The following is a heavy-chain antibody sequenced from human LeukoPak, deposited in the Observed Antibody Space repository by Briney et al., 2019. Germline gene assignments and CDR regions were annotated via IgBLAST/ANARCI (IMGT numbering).Heavy chain of an antibody. J-gene: IGHJ4*02. CDR3: AKRVGSYHFDS. CDR2: ISGSGGST. V-gene: IGHV3-23*01. CDR1: GFTFSSYD. Sequence: GGSLRLSCAASGFTFSSYDISWVRQAPGKGLEWLSYISGSGGSTYYADSVKGRFTISRDNSKNTLYLQMNSLRAEDTALYYCAKRVGSYHFDSWGQGTLVTVSS. D-gene: IGHD3-16*02.